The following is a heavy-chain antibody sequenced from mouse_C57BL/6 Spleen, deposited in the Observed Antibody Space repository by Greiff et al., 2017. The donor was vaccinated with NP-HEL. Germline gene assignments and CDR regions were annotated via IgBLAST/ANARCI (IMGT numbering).Heavy chain of an antibody. CDR1: GYAFTNYL. V-gene: IGHV1-54*01. D-gene: IGHD1-1*01. CDR2: INPGSGGT. Sequence: VQLQQSGAELVRPGTSVKVSCKASGYAFTNYLIEWVKQRPGQGLEWIGVINPGSGGTNYNEKFKGKATLTADKSSSTAYMQLSSLTSEDSAVYFCARDGSVNYFDYWGQGTTLTVSS. CDR3: ARDGSVNYFDY. J-gene: IGHJ2*01.